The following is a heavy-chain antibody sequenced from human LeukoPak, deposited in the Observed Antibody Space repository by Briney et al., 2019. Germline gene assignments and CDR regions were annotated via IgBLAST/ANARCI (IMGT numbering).Heavy chain of an antibody. CDR2: IYYSGTT. V-gene: IGHV4-59*12. CDR1: GGSISTYH. Sequence: SETLSLTCTVPGGSISTYHWSWIRQPPGEGLEWIGSIYYSGTTNSNPSLKSRATISVDTSKNQFSLKLSSVTAADTAVYYCARGKPRNYYYYYGMDVWGQGTTVTVSS. CDR3: ARGKPRNYYYYYGMDV. J-gene: IGHJ6*02.